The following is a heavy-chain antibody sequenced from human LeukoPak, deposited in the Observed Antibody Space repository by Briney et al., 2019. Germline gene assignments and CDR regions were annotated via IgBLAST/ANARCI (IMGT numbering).Heavy chain of an antibody. CDR2: ISSSSSYI. Sequence: GGSLRLSCAASGFTLSSYGMHWVRQAPGKGLEWVSSISSSSSYIYYADSVKGRFTISRDNAKNSLYLQMNSLRAEDTAVYYCVRSLEDFWSGYSFDYWGQGTLVTVSS. CDR1: GFTLSSYG. J-gene: IGHJ4*02. CDR3: VRSLEDFWSGYSFDY. V-gene: IGHV3-21*01. D-gene: IGHD3-3*01.